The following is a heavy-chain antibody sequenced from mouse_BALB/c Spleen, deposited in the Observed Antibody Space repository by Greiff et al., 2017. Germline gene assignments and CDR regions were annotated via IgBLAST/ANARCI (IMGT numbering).Heavy chain of an antibody. Sequence: EVNVVESGGGLVQPGGSRKLSCAASGFTFSSFGMHWVRQAPEKGLEWVAYISSGSSTIYYADTVKGRFTISRDNPKNTLFLQMTSLRSEDTAMYYCARHYRYDGGYYFDYWGQGTTLTVSS. D-gene: IGHD2-14*01. CDR2: ISSGSSTI. J-gene: IGHJ2*01. CDR3: ARHYRYDGGYYFDY. V-gene: IGHV5-17*02. CDR1: GFTFSSFG.